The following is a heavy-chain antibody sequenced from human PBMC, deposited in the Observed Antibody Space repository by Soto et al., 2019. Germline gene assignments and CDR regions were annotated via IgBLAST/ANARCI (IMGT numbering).Heavy chain of an antibody. CDR1: GYTFTSYG. CDR3: AGDGVVVTPARLGWFDP. Sequence: QVQLVQSGAEVKKPGASVKVSCKASGYTFTSYGISWVRQAPGQGLEWMGWISAYNANTNYAQQLQGRVTMTTDTFTSSDYVELSSVISDDTAVYYCAGDGVVVTPARLGWFDPWGQGTLVTVSS. V-gene: IGHV1-18*01. J-gene: IGHJ5*02. CDR2: ISAYNANT. D-gene: IGHD2-21*02.